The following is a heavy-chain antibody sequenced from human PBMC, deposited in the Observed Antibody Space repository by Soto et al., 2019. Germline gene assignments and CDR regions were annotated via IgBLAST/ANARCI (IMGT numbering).Heavy chain of an antibody. CDR3: ARAETTVVTPDWFDP. CDR1: GGSISSYY. Sequence: SETLSLTCTVSGGSISSYYWSWIRQPPGKGPEWIGYIYYSGSTNYNPSLKSRVTISVDTSKNQFSLKLSSVTAADTAVYYCARAETTVVTPDWFDPWGQGTLVTVSS. J-gene: IGHJ5*02. D-gene: IGHD4-17*01. CDR2: IYYSGST. V-gene: IGHV4-59*01.